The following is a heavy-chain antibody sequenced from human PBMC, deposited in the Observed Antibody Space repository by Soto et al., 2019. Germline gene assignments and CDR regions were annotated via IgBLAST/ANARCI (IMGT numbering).Heavy chain of an antibody. V-gene: IGHV4-34*01. CDR1: GGSFSGYY. CDR2: INHSGST. CDR3: ARWSGYSSSWSYYFDY. Sequence: SETLSLTCAVYGGSFSGYYWSWIRQPPGKGLEWIREINHSGSTNYNPSLKSRVTISVDTSKNQFSLKLSSVTAADTAVYYCARWSGYSSSWSYYFDYWGQGTLVTVS. D-gene: IGHD6-13*01. J-gene: IGHJ4*02.